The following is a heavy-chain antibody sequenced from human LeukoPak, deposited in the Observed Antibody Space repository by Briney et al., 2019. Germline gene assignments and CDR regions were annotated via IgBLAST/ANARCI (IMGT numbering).Heavy chain of an antibody. Sequence: SVKVSCKASGGTFSSYAISWVRQAPGQGLEWMGGIIPIFGTANYAQKFQGRVTIIADKSTSTAYMELSSLRSEDTAVYYCARTYCSGGSCPHDAFDIWGQGTMVTVSS. V-gene: IGHV1-69*06. J-gene: IGHJ3*02. D-gene: IGHD2-15*01. CDR2: IIPIFGTA. CDR3: ARTYCSGGSCPHDAFDI. CDR1: GGTFSSYA.